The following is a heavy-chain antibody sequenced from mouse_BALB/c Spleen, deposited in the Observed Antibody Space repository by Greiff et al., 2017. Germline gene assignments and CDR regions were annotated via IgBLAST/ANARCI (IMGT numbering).Heavy chain of an antibody. CDR2: ILPGSGST. CDR1: GYTFSSYW. CDR3: AREDYYGYEAMDY. Sequence: QVQLKESGAELMKPGASVKLSCTATGYTFSSYWIAWVKQRPGHGLEWIGEILPGSGSTNYNEKFKGQATFTADTSSNTAYMQLSSLTSEDSAVYYCAREDYYGYEAMDYWGQGTSVTVSS. D-gene: IGHD1-2*01. J-gene: IGHJ4*01. V-gene: IGHV1-9*01.